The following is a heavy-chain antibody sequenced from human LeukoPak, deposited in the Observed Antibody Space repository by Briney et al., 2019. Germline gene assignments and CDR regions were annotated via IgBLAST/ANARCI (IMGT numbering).Heavy chain of an antibody. CDR2: IYYSGST. CDR3: ARVRGYYDSRGYDY. V-gene: IGHV4-59*01. J-gene: IGHJ4*02. Sequence: SSETLSLTCTVSGASISSYYWSWIRQPPGKELEWIGYIYYSGSTNYNPALKSRVTISEDTSKSQISLKLSSVTAADTAVYYCARVRGYYDSRGYDYWGQGTLVTVSS. CDR1: GASISSYY. D-gene: IGHD3-22*01.